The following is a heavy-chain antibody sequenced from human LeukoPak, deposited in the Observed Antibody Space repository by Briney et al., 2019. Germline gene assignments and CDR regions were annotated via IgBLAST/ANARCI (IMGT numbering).Heavy chain of an antibody. J-gene: IGHJ6*02. Sequence: ASVKVSCKASGYTFTSYDINWVRQATGQGLEWMGWMNPNRGNTGYAQKFQGRVTMTRTTSISTAYMELNSLSSEDTAVYYCARSRYYGSGSYLLYYGMDVWGQGTTVTVSS. V-gene: IGHV1-8*01. D-gene: IGHD3-10*01. CDR1: GYTFTSYD. CDR2: MNPNRGNT. CDR3: ARSRYYGSGSYLLYYGMDV.